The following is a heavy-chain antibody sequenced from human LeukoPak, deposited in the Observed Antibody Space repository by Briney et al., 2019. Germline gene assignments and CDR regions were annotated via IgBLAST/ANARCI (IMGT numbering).Heavy chain of an antibody. Sequence: PSETLSLTCTVSGGSISSGGYYWSWIRQPPGKGLEWIGYIYHSGSTYYNPSLKSRVTISVDRSKNQFSLKLSSVTAADTAVYYCARQGVYGDYIDYWGQGTLVTVSS. D-gene: IGHD4-17*01. V-gene: IGHV4-30-2*01. CDR3: ARQGVYGDYIDY. CDR2: IYHSGST. J-gene: IGHJ4*02. CDR1: GGSISSGGYY.